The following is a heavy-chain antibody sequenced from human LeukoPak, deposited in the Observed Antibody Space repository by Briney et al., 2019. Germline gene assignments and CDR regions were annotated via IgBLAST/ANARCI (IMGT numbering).Heavy chain of an antibody. V-gene: IGHV5-51*01. CDR2: IYPGDSDT. CDR1: GYSFTSYW. CDR3: ARRITMVRGVIAYFDY. J-gene: IGHJ4*02. Sequence: GESLKISCKGSGYSFTSYWIGWVRQMAGKGLEWMGIIYPGDSDTRYSPSFQGQVTISADKSISTAYLQWSSLKASDTAMYYCARRITMVRGVIAYFDYWGQGTLVTVSS. D-gene: IGHD3-10*01.